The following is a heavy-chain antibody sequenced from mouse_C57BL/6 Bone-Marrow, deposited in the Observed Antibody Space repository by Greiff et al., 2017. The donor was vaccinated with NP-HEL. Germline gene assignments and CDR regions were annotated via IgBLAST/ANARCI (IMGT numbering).Heavy chain of an antibody. CDR2: IYPGSGNT. CDR3: ARRLFFDY. V-gene: IGHV1-76*01. CDR1: GYTLTGYY. Sequence: QVQLQQSGAELVRPGASVKLSCKASGYTLTGYYINWVKQRPGQGLEWIARIYPGSGNTYYNEKFKGKATLTAEKSSSTAYMQLSSLTSEDSAVYFCARRLFFDYWGQGTTLTVSS. J-gene: IGHJ2*01.